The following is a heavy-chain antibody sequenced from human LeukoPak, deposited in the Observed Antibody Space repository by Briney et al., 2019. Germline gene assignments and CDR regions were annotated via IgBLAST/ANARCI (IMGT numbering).Heavy chain of an antibody. V-gene: IGHV3-64*01. D-gene: IGHD5-12*01. CDR3: ARGGGYRGYGQDY. CDR2: ISSNGDST. CDR1: GFTFSSYA. J-gene: IGHJ4*02. Sequence: LPGGSLRLSCSASGFTFSSYAMHWVRQAPGKGLEYVSAISSNGDSTYYANSVEGRFTISRDNSKNTLYLQMGSLRVEDMAIYYCARGGGYRGYGQDYWGQGTLVTVSS.